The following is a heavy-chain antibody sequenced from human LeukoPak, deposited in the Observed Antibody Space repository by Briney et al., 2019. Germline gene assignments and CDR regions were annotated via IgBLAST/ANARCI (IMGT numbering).Heavy chain of an antibody. D-gene: IGHD2-2*01. V-gene: IGHV4-39*01. J-gene: IGHJ4*02. CDR3: ARSCSSISCPDDY. CDR2: IYYSGST. CDR1: GGSISSSSYY. Sequence: SETLSLTCTVSGGSISSSSYYWDWIRQPPGKGLEWIGSIYYSGSTYYNPSLKSRVTISVDTSKNQFSLKLTSVTAADTAVYYCARSCSSISCPDDYWGQGTLVTVSS.